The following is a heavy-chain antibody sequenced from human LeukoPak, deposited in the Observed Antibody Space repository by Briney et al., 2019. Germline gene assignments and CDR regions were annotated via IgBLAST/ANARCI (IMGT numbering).Heavy chain of an antibody. V-gene: IGHV1-69*13. D-gene: IGHD1-26*01. Sequence: ASVKVSCKASGGTFTNSAISWVRQAPGQGLEWMGGIIPIFGTTNYAQRFQGRVTITADESTTTAYMEVSSLRSEDTDVYYCAREDTGANEPGGSHYYMDVWGKGTTVIVS. J-gene: IGHJ6*03. CDR2: IIPIFGTT. CDR3: AREDTGANEPGGSHYYMDV. CDR1: GGTFTNSA.